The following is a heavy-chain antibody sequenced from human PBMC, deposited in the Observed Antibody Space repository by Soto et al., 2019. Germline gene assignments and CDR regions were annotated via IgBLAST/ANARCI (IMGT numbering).Heavy chain of an antibody. CDR1: GGSISSYY. D-gene: IGHD3-10*01. V-gene: IGHV4-59*01. Sequence: SETLSLTCTVSGGSISSYYWSWIRQPPGKGLEWIGYIYYSGSTNYNPSLKSRVTISVDTSKNQFSLKLSSVTAADTAVYYCARDRVVRGVPYYYYYGMDVWGQGTTVTSP. CDR2: IYYSGST. CDR3: ARDRVVRGVPYYYYYGMDV. J-gene: IGHJ6*02.